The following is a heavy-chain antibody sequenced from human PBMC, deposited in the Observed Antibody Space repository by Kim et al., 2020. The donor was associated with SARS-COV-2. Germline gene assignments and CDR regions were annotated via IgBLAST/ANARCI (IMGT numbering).Heavy chain of an antibody. D-gene: IGHD6-13*01. CDR1: GFTFSNAW. Sequence: GGSLRLSCAASGFTFSNAWMSWVRQAPGKGLEWVGRIKSKTDGGTTDYAAPVKGRFTISRDDSKNTLYLQMNSLKTEDTAVYYCTTDKPSWGIAKDYWGQGTLVTVSS. CDR3: TTDKPSWGIAKDY. J-gene: IGHJ4*02. V-gene: IGHV3-15*01. CDR2: IKSKTDGGTT.